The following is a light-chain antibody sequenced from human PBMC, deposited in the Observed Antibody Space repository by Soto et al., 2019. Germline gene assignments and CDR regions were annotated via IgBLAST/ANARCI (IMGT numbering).Light chain of an antibody. V-gene: IGKV3-20*01. J-gene: IGKJ3*01. CDR1: HTISGSY. Sequence: EVGLTQSQGTLSLSPGERATLACRSSHTISGSYLAWYQQRPGQAPRVVIYGASTRATGIPERFSGSGSGTDFTLTISRLEPEDFAVYYCQQYGRSPFTFGPGTKVDI. CDR3: QQYGRSPFT. CDR2: GAS.